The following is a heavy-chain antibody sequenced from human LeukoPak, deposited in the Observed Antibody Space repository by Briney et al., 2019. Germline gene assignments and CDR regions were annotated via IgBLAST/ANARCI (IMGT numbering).Heavy chain of an antibody. J-gene: IGHJ4*02. Sequence: SETLSLTCAVYGGSFSGYYWSWIRQPPGKGLEWIGEINHSGSTNYNPSLKSRVTISVDTSKNQFSLKLSSVTAADTAVYYCASLRAGTGFDYWGQGTLVTVSS. CDR1: GGSFSGYY. V-gene: IGHV4-34*01. D-gene: IGHD6-13*01. CDR2: INHSGST. CDR3: ASLRAGTGFDY.